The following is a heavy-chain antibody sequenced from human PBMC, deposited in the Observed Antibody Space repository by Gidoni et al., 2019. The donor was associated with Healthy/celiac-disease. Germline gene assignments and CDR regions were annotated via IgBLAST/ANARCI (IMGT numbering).Heavy chain of an antibody. Sequence: EVRLLVSGGGLIQTGGSLRLSCASPGFSFSSYAMSWVRQATGKGVECVSAISGSGGSTYYADCVKGRFTISRDNSKNTLYLQMNSLRAEDTAVYYCAKDFLVLLSNYFDYWGQGTLVTVSS. CDR1: GFSFSSYA. CDR3: AKDFLVLLSNYFDY. CDR2: ISGSGGST. J-gene: IGHJ4*02. V-gene: IGHV3-23*01. D-gene: IGHD1-26*01.